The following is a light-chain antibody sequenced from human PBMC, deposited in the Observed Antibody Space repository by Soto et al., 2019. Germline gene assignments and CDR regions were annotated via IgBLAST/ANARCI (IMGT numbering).Light chain of an antibody. V-gene: IGKV1-5*03. Sequence: DVQLTQSPSTLSASVGDRVTITCRASQSVSSWLAWYQEKPGKAPNLLIYKASTLESGVPSRFSGSESGTEFTLTISSRQPDDFATYYRQQHRSYSWTFAQGTKVEI. CDR3: QQHRSYSWT. CDR1: QSVSSW. J-gene: IGKJ1*01. CDR2: KAS.